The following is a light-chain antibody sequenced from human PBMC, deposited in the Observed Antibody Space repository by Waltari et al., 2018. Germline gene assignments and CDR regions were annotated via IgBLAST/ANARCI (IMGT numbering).Light chain of an antibody. Sequence: DIVMTQSPLSLPVTPGEPASISCRSSQSLLHSNGYNYLDWYLQKPGQSPQLLIYLGSNRASGVPDRFSGSGSGTVFTLKISRVEAEDVGVYYCMQALQTWCTFGQGTKLEIK. CDR1: QSLLHSNGYNY. CDR2: LGS. V-gene: IGKV2-28*01. J-gene: IGKJ2*02. CDR3: MQALQTWCT.